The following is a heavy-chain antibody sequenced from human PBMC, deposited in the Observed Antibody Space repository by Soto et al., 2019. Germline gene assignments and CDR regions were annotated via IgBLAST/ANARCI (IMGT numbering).Heavy chain of an antibody. CDR1: GGPISDFY. D-gene: IGHD5-18*01. J-gene: IGHJ4*02. V-gene: IGHV4-59*01. CDR2: VFYSGSA. CDR3: ERMRRGYTYGSFLDF. Sequence: SETLSLTCIVSGGPISDFYRSWIRQPPGKGLEWIGYVFYSGSANYNPSLKSRVTMTADITRNEFSLKLRSGTATDRAVDYCERMRRGYTYGSFLDFWGQGIQVTISS.